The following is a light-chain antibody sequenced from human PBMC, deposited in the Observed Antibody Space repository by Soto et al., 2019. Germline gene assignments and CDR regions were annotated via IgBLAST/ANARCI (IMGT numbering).Light chain of an antibody. CDR3: QSYDSSLSGYVV. CDR1: SSNIGAGYD. Sequence: QSVLTPPPSVSGAPGQRVTISCTGSSSNIGAGYDVHWYQQLPGTAPKLLIYGNSNRPSGVPDRFSGSKSGTSASLAITGLQAEDEADYYCQSYDSSLSGYVVVCGGTKVTVL. CDR2: GNS. V-gene: IGLV1-40*01. J-gene: IGLJ2*01.